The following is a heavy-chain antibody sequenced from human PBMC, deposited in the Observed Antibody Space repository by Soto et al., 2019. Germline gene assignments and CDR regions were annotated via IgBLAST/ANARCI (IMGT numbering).Heavy chain of an antibody. Sequence: PGGSLRLSCAASGFTFSSYWMHWVRQAPGKGLVWVSRINSDGSSTSYADSVKGRFTISRDNAKNTLYLQMNSLRAEDTAVYYCARSLSRSGYYTGPWYYYYGMDVWGQGTTVTVSS. V-gene: IGHV3-74*01. CDR3: ARSLSRSGYYTGPWYYYYGMDV. CDR1: GFTFSSYW. D-gene: IGHD3-3*01. CDR2: INSDGSST. J-gene: IGHJ6*02.